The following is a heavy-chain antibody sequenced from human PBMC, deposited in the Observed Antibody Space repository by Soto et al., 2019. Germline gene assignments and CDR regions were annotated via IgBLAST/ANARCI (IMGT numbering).Heavy chain of an antibody. V-gene: IGHV3-23*01. Sequence: GRLLRLPYAASGCNFSSYAMSWVRQAPGKGLEWVSAISGSGGSTYYADSVKGRFTISRDNSKNTLYLQMNSLRAEDTAVYYCAKDGCSGGSCYSDYYYYYMDVWGKGTTVTVSS. J-gene: IGHJ6*03. CDR2: ISGSGGST. CDR1: GCNFSSYA. D-gene: IGHD2-15*01. CDR3: AKDGCSGGSCYSDYYYYYMDV.